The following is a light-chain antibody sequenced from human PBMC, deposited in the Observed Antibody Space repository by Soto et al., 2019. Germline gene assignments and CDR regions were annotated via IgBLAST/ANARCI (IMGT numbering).Light chain of an antibody. CDR3: CSYADSNTYV. CDR1: SSDVGNYNL. CDR2: EDS. V-gene: IGLV2-23*01. J-gene: IGLJ1*01. Sequence: QSALTQPASLSGSPGQSIAISCTGTSSDVGNYNLVSRFQQHPGKAPKLMIYEDSKRPSGVSHRFSGSKSGNTASLTVSGLQADDEADHYCCSYADSNTYVFGSGTKLNVL.